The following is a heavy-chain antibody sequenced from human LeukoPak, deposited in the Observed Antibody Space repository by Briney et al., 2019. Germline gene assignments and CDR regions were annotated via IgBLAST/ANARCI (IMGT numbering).Heavy chain of an antibody. CDR1: GFTFSSYS. D-gene: IGHD3-10*01. J-gene: IGHJ3*02. V-gene: IGHV3-21*01. Sequence: PGGSLRLSCAASGFTFSSYSMNWVRQAPGKGLEWVSSSSSSSSYIYYADSVKGRFTISRDNAKNSLFLQMNSLRVEDTAVYYCARAMLRGLLDAFDIWGQGTMVTVSS. CDR3: ARAMLRGLLDAFDI. CDR2: SSSSSSYI.